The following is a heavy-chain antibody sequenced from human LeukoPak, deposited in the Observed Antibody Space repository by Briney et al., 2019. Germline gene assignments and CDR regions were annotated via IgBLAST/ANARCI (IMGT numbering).Heavy chain of an antibody. CDR2: ISGSGGST. Sequence: GGSLRLSCAASGFTFSSYAMSWVRQAPGKGLEWVSGISGSGGSTDYADSVKGRFTISRDNSKSTLYLQMNSLRAEDTAVYYCAKGYSSGWTSCDYWGQGTLVTVSS. J-gene: IGHJ4*02. V-gene: IGHV3-23*01. CDR1: GFTFSSYA. CDR3: AKGYSSGWTSCDY. D-gene: IGHD6-19*01.